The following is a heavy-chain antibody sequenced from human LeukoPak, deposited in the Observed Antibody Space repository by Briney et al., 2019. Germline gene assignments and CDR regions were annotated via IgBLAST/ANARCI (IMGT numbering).Heavy chain of an antibody. J-gene: IGHJ5*02. V-gene: IGHV4-39*01. D-gene: IGHD2-2*02. CDR3: ARGMLGCSSTSCYKIDGNWFDP. Sequence: SETLSLTCSVSGGSISGRRYYWGWIRQPPGRGLEWIGSIHYDGATYYNPSLKSRVTMSVDTSKNQVSLKLSSVTAADTAVYYCARGMLGCSSTSCYKIDGNWFDPWGQGTLVTVSS. CDR2: IHYDGAT. CDR1: GGSISGRRYY.